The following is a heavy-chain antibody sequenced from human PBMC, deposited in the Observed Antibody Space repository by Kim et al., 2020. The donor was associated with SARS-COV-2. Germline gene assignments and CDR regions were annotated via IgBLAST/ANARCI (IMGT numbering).Heavy chain of an antibody. D-gene: IGHD3-9*01. J-gene: IGHJ6*02. V-gene: IGHV3-30*04. CDR3: ARDRKYYDILTGYYFAASTNYYYYYGMDV. CDR2: ISYDGSNK. CDR1: GFTFSSYA. Sequence: GGSLRLSCAASGFTFSSYAMHWVRQAPGKGLEWVAVISYDGSNKYYADSVKGRFTISRDNSKNTLYLQMNSLRAEDTAVYYCARDRKYYDILTGYYFAASTNYYYYYGMDVWGQGTTVTVSS.